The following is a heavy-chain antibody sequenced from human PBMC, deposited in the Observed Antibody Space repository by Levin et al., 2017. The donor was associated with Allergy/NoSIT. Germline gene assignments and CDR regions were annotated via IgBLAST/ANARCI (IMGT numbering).Heavy chain of an antibody. J-gene: IGHJ4*02. Sequence: ASVKVSCKTSGYTFTSTYINWVRQAPGQGLEWVGWISAYNGGTSYAQKLQGRVTMTTDTSTSTAYMELMSLRSDDTAVYYGARVRDFWSVNGENDYWGQGTLVTVSS. V-gene: IGHV1-18*01. CDR2: ISAYNGGT. D-gene: IGHD3-3*01. CDR1: GYTFTSTY. CDR3: ARVRDFWSVNGENDY.